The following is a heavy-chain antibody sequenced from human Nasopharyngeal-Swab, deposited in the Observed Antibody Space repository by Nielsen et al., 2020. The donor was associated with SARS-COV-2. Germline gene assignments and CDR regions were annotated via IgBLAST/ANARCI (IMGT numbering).Heavy chain of an antibody. CDR1: GYSFTSYW. D-gene: IGHD3-10*01. Sequence: KVSCKGSGYSFTSYWIGWVRQMPGKGLEWMGIIYPGDSDTRYSPSFQGQVTISADKSISTAYLQWSSLKASDTAMYYCARRGSVGDLWLDPWGQGTLVTVSS. V-gene: IGHV5-51*01. J-gene: IGHJ5*02. CDR2: IYPGDSDT. CDR3: ARRGSVGDLWLDP.